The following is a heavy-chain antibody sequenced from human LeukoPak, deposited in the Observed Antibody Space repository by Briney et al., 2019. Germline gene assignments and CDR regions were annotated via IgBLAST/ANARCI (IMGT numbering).Heavy chain of an antibody. CDR3: ARNYFRGSSWPHFQH. CDR1: GGSITSSSYY. V-gene: IGHV4-39*07. Sequence: PSETLSLTCTVSGGSITSSSYYWGWIRQPPGKGPEWIGSIYYTGSTNYNPSLKSRVTISVDTSKNQFSLKLSSVTAADTAVYYCARNYFRGSSWPHFQHWGQGTLVTVSS. D-gene: IGHD6-13*01. CDR2: IYYTGST. J-gene: IGHJ1*01.